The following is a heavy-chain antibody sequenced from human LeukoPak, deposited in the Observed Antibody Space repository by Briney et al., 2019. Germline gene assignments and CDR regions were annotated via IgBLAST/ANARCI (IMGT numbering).Heavy chain of an antibody. CDR2: ISSSGSTI. CDR1: GFTFSSYE. CDR3: ARRLRRNYFDY. V-gene: IGHV3-48*03. D-gene: IGHD4-17*01. Sequence: GGSLRLSCAASGFTFSSYEMNWVRQAPGKGLEWVSYISSSGSTIYYADSVKGRFTISRDNAKNSLYLQMNSLRAEDTAVYYCARRLRRNYFDYWGQGTLVAVSS. J-gene: IGHJ4*02.